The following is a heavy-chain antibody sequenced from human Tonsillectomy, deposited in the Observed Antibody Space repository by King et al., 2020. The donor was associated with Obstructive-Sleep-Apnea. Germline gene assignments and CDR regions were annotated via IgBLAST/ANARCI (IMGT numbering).Heavy chain of an antibody. J-gene: IGHJ6*02. CDR3: ARSLYYDILTGYYDV. CDR2: TYYRSKWYN. CDR1: GDSVSSNSAV. D-gene: IGHD3-9*01. V-gene: IGHV6-1*01. Sequence: VQLQQSGPGLVKPSQTLSLTCAISGDSVSSNSAVWNWIRQSPSRGLEWLGRTYYRSKWYNDYAVSVRSRITINPDTSKNQFSLQLDSVTPEDTALYYCARSLYYDILTGYYDVWGQGSTVTVSS.